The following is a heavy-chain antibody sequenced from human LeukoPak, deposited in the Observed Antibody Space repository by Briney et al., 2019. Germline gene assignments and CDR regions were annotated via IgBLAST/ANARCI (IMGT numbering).Heavy chain of an antibody. V-gene: IGHV3-7*01. CDR2: IKQDGSEK. CDR3: ARVWFGELLPADY. Sequence: AGGSLRLSCAASGFTFSSYWMSWVRQAPGKGLEWVANIKQDGSEKYYVDSVKGRFTISRDNAKNPLYLQMNSLRAEDTAVYYCARVWFGELLPADYWGQGTLVTVSS. D-gene: IGHD3-10*01. J-gene: IGHJ4*02. CDR1: GFTFSSYW.